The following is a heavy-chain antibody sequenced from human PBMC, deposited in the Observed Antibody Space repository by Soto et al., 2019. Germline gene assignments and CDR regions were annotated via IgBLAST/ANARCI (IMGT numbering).Heavy chain of an antibody. CDR2: IVVGSGNT. J-gene: IGHJ6*03. V-gene: IGHV1-58*02. CDR1: GFTFTSSA. Sequence: GASVKVSCKASGFTFTSSAMQWVRQARGQRLEWIGWIVVGSGNTNYAQKFQERVTITRDMSTSTAYMELSSLRSEDTAVYYCAAWGGITIFGGHPVMDVWGKGTTVTVSS. CDR3: AAWGGITIFGGHPVMDV. D-gene: IGHD3-3*01.